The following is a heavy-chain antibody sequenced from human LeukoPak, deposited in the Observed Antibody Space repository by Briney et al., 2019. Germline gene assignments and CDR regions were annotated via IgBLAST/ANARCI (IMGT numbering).Heavy chain of an antibody. CDR2: INPNSGGT. V-gene: IGHV1-2*02. D-gene: IGHD1-26*01. J-gene: IGHJ3*02. Sequence: GASVKVSCKASGYTFTSYGISWVRQAPGQGLEWMGWINPNSGGTNYAQKFQGRVTMTEDTSTDTAYMELSRLRSEDTAVYYCATRLGATDAFDIWGQGTMVTVSS. CDR3: ATRLGATDAFDI. CDR1: GYTFTSYG.